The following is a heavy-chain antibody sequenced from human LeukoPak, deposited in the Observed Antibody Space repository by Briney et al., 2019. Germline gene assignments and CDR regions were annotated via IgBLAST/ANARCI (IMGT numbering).Heavy chain of an antibody. Sequence: PGGSLRLSCAASGFTFDDYAMHWVRQGPGKSLVWVSLINENGDIAYYGDSVRGRFTVSRDNAKNSLYLQMNSLTTEDTALYYCAKARWEPNFDYWGQGTLVTVSS. CDR1: GFTFDDYA. CDR3: AKARWEPNFDY. CDR2: INENGDIA. J-gene: IGHJ4*02. V-gene: IGHV3-43*02. D-gene: IGHD1-26*01.